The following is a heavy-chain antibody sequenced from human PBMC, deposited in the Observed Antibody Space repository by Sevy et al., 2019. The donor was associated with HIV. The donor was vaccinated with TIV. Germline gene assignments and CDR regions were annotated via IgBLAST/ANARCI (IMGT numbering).Heavy chain of an antibody. CDR2: IYSGGNT. CDR1: GFTVGSTY. CDR3: AREATRYCSGGDCSRRNYYFYMDI. D-gene: IGHD2-15*01. Sequence: GGSLRLSCAASGFTVGSTYMSWVCQAPGKGLEWVSIIYSGGNTYYADSVKGRFIISRDDSRNTLYLQMNSLRGEDTAVYFCAREATRYCSGGDCSRRNYYFYMDIWGKGTTVTVSS. J-gene: IGHJ6*03. V-gene: IGHV3-66*02.